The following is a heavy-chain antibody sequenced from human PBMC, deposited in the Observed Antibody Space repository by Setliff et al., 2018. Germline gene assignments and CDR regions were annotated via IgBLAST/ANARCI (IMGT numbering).Heavy chain of an antibody. CDR3: ARDSRARITIFGVVTNWFGP. D-gene: IGHD3-3*01. CDR2: IWYDGSNK. Sequence: GGSLRLSCAASGFTFSSCGMHWVRQAPGKGLEWVAVIWYDGSNKYYADSVKGRFTISRDNSKNTLFLQMNSLRAEDTAVYYCARDSRARITIFGVVTNWFGPWGQGTLVTVSS. CDR1: GFTFSSCG. J-gene: IGHJ5*02. V-gene: IGHV3-33*01.